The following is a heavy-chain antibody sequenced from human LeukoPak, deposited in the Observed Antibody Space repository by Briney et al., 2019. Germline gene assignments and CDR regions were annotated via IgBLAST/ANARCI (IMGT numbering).Heavy chain of an antibody. D-gene: IGHD1-7*01. CDR3: ARDPQDKRRTTVNY. CDR1: GFTFSSYS. Sequence: GGSLRLSCAASGFTFSSYSMNWVRQAPGRGLEWVSSISSSSSYIYYADSVKGRFTISRDNAKNSLYLQMNSLRAEDTAVYYCARDPQDKRRTTVNYWGQGTLVTVSS. CDR2: ISSSSSYI. V-gene: IGHV3-21*01. J-gene: IGHJ4*02.